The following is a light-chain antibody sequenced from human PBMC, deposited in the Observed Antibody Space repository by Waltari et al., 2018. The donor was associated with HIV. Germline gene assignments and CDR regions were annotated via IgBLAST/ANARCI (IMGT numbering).Light chain of an antibody. CDR1: QSLVYSDGNTY. CDR2: KVS. Sequence: DVVMTQSPLSLPVTLGQPASISCRSSQSLVYSDGNTYLNWFQQRPGQSPRRLIYKVSNRDSGVPDRFSGSGSGTDFTLKISRVEAEDFGVYYCMQGSHWPLTFGPGTKVDVK. V-gene: IGKV2-30*01. CDR3: MQGSHWPLT. J-gene: IGKJ3*01.